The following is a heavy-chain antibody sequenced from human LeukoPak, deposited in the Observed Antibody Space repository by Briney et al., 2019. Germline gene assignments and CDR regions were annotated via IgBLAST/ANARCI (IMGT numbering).Heavy chain of an antibody. CDR2: VDEDGSER. CDR1: GLTFSRYW. Sequence: PGGSLRLSCAASGLTFSRYWMTWVRQAPGKGLEWVANVDEDGSERFYVDSVKGRFTISRDNAKNSLYLQMNSLRVEDTALYYCVRGQGAAGDYWGQGTLVTVSS. J-gene: IGHJ4*02. V-gene: IGHV3-7*04. CDR3: VRGQGAAGDY. D-gene: IGHD6-13*01.